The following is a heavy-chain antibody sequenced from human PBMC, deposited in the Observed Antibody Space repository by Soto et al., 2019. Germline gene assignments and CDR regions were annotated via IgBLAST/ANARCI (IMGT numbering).Heavy chain of an antibody. D-gene: IGHD6-13*01. CDR3: ARSRGSSSWYGRIDY. V-gene: IGHV4-59*01. CDR1: GGSISSYY. J-gene: IGHJ4*02. CDR2: IYYSGST. Sequence: PSETLSLTCTVSGGSISSYYWSWIRQPPGKGLEWIGYIYYSGSTNYNPSLKSRVTISVDTSKNQFSLKLSSVTAEDTAVYYCARSRGSSSWYGRIDYWGQGTLVTVSS.